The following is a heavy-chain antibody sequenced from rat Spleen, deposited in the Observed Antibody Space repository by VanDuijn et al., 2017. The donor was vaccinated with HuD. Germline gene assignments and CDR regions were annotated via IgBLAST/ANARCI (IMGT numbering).Heavy chain of an antibody. V-gene: IGHV5-22*01. CDR1: GFTFSDYY. CDR3: TRHPTYYYSGDTLGF. CDR2: ISHEGTST. D-gene: IGHD1-1*01. Sequence: EVQLVESGGGLVQPGGSMKVSCAASGFTFSDYYMAWVRQAPKKGLEWVASISHEGTSTYYGDSVKGRFTISRDNAKSTLYLQMSSLRSEDTATYYCTRHPTYYYSGDTLGFWGQGTLVTVSS. J-gene: IGHJ3*01.